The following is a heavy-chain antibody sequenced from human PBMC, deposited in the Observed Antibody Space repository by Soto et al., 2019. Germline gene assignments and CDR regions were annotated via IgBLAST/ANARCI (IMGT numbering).Heavy chain of an antibody. CDR3: AQAPRYSYGSYYSYYGMDV. CDR1: GFSLSTSGMC. V-gene: IGHV2-70*01. J-gene: IGHJ6*02. D-gene: IGHD5-18*01. CDR2: IDWDDDK. Sequence: SGPTLVNPTQTLTLTCTFSGFSLSTSGMCVSWIRQPPGKALEWLALIDWDDDKYYSTSLKTRLTISKDTSKNQVVLTMTNMDPVDTATYYCAQAPRYSYGSYYSYYGMDVWGQGTTVTVSS.